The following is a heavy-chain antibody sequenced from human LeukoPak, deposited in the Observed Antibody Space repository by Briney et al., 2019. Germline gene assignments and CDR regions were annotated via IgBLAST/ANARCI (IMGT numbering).Heavy chain of an antibody. CDR3: ATTSRYFDWLLPFDY. D-gene: IGHD3-9*01. J-gene: IGHJ4*02. V-gene: IGHV1-24*01. CDR1: GYTLTELS. Sequence: ASVKVSCKVSGYTLTELSMHWVRQAPGKGLEWMGGFDPEDGETIYAQKCQGRVTMTEDTSTDTAYMELSSLRSEDTAVYYCATTSRYFDWLLPFDYWGQGTLVTVSS. CDR2: FDPEDGET.